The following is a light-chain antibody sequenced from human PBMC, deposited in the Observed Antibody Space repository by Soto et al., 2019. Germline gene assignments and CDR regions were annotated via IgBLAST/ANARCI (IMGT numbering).Light chain of an antibody. CDR1: QSVSSTY. J-gene: IGKJ4*01. CDR2: GAS. V-gene: IGKV3D-15*01. Sequence: EIVLTQSPGTLSLSPGEGATLSCRASQSVSSTYLAWYQQKPGQAPRLLIYGASSRATGIPTRFSGSGSGTEFTLTISSLQSEDFAAYYCQQYNNWPLTFGGGTKVDIK. CDR3: QQYNNWPLT.